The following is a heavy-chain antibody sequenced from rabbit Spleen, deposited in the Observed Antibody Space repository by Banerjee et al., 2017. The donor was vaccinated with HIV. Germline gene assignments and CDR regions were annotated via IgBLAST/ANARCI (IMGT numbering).Heavy chain of an antibody. D-gene: IGHD4-2*01. J-gene: IGHJ4*01. CDR2: IYSSIHYT. CDR3: VRDQAGDAGYGPYYFNL. Sequence: QEQLVESGGGLVQPGGSLKLSCKASGFDFSNYGVSWVRQAPGKGLEWIGYIYSSIHYTYYANWAKGRFTISKTSSTTVTLQMTSLTVADTATYFCVRDQAGDAGYGPYYFNLWGQGTLVTVS. V-gene: IGHV1S45*01. CDR1: GFDFSNYG.